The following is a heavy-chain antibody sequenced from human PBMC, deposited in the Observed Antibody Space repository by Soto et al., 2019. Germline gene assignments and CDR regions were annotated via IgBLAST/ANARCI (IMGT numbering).Heavy chain of an antibody. J-gene: IGHJ4*02. Sequence: GESLKISCKGSGYSFTSYWIGWVRQMPGKGLEWMGIIYPGDSDTRYSPSFQGQITISADKSISTAYLQWSSLKASDTAMYYCARHVNGGYSYGWGPDYWGQGTLVTVSS. V-gene: IGHV5-51*01. CDR1: GYSFTSYW. CDR3: ARHVNGGYSYGWGPDY. CDR2: IYPGDSDT. D-gene: IGHD5-18*01.